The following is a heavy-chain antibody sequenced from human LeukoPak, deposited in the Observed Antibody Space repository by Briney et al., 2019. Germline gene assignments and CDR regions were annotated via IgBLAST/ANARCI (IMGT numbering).Heavy chain of an antibody. V-gene: IGHV3-74*01. CDR2: INSDGSST. Sequence: GGSLRLSCAASGFTFSSYWMHWVRRAPGKGLVWVSRINSDGSSTSYADSVKGRFTISRDNAKNTLYLQMNSLRAEDTAVYYCARRCSGGSCYSAFDYWGQGTLVTVSS. CDR3: ARRCSGGSCYSAFDY. CDR1: GFTFSSYW. D-gene: IGHD2-15*01. J-gene: IGHJ4*02.